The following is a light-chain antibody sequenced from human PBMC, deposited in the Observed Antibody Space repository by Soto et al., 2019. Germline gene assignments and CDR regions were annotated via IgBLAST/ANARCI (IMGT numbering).Light chain of an antibody. CDR3: QQSYSTRLVT. V-gene: IGKV1-39*01. Sequence: DIQMTQSPSSLSASVGDRVTITCRASQSISSYLNWYQQKPGKAPKLLIYAASSLQSGVPSRFSGSGSGKDFTLTISSPQPEDFATYYCQQSYSTRLVTFGQGTRLEIK. J-gene: IGKJ5*01. CDR1: QSISSY. CDR2: AAS.